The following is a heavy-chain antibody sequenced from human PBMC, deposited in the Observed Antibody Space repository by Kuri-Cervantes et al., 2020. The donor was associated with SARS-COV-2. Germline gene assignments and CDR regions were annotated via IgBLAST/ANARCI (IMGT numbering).Heavy chain of an antibody. CDR1: GGSFSGYY. D-gene: IGHD2-2*01. J-gene: IGHJ6*02. CDR3: ARVSGYCSSTSCRSYGYYYYYGMDV. Sequence: GSLRLSCAVYGGSFSGYYWSWIRQPPGKGLEWTGEINHSGSTNYNPSLKSRVTISVDTSKNQFSLKLSSVTAADTAVYYCARVSGYCSSTSCRSYGYYYYYGMDVWGQGTTVTVSS. V-gene: IGHV4-34*01. CDR2: INHSGST.